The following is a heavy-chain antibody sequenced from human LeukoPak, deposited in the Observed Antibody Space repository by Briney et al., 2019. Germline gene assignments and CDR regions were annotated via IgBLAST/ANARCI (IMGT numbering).Heavy chain of an antibody. V-gene: IGHV4-39*01. Sequence: SETLSLTCTVSGGSISSSSYYWGWIRQPPGKGLEWIGSIYYSGSTYYNPSLKSRVTISVDTSKNQFSLKLSSVAAADTAVYYCAIPPYGSGSQDAFDIWGQGTTVTVSS. D-gene: IGHD3-10*01. CDR3: AIPPYGSGSQDAFDI. CDR2: IYYSGST. J-gene: IGHJ3*02. CDR1: GGSISSSSYY.